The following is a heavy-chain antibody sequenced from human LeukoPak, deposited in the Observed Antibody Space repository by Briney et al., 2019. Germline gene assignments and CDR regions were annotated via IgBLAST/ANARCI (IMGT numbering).Heavy chain of an antibody. CDR1: GFTFSSYA. Sequence: GGSLRLSCAASGFTFSSYAMSWVRQAPGKGLEWVSAISGSGGSTYYADSVKGRFTISRDNSKNTLYLQMNSLRAEDTAVYYCAKDLCSGGSCYHGDWFDPWGQGTLVTVSS. J-gene: IGHJ5*02. D-gene: IGHD2-15*01. V-gene: IGHV3-23*01. CDR2: ISGSGGST. CDR3: AKDLCSGGSCYHGDWFDP.